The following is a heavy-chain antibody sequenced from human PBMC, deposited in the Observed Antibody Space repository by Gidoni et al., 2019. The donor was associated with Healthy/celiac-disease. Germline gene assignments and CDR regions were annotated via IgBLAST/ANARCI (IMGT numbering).Heavy chain of an antibody. CDR2: ISSSSSNR. CDR1: GVPFSSYS. CDR3: ARSYGSGSSMDV. Sequence: EVQLVECGGGLVKPGGSLGRSCAASGVPFSSYSMNWVRQSPGKGLEWVSSISSSSSNRYYADSLKGRFTIARDNAKNSLYLQMNSLRAEDTAVYYCARSYGSGSSMDVWGQGTTVTVSS. J-gene: IGHJ6*02. D-gene: IGHD3-10*01. V-gene: IGHV3-21*01.